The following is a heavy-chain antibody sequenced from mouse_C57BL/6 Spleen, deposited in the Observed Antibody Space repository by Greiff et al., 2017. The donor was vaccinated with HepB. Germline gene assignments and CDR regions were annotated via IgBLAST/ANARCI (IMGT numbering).Heavy chain of an antibody. D-gene: IGHD2-4*01. J-gene: IGHJ3*01. CDR1: GFTFSSYA. V-gene: IGHV5-4*03. Sequence: EVKLVESGGGLVKPGGSLKLSCAASGFTFSSYAMSWVRQTPEKRLEWVATISDGGSYTYYPDNVKGRFTISRDNAKNNLYLQMSHLKSEDTAMYYCAGGGYDYDDGFAYWGQVTLFTVSA. CDR2: ISDGGSYT. CDR3: AGGGYDYDDGFAY.